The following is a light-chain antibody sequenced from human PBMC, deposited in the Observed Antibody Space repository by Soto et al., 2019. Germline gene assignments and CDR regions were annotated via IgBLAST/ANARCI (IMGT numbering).Light chain of an antibody. CDR3: SSYTTSTTRVV. V-gene: IGLV2-14*01. J-gene: IGLJ3*02. CDR1: SSDVGAYNY. CDR2: EVS. Sequence: QSALTQPASVSGSPGQSITISCTGTSSDVGAYNYVSWFQQHPGKVPKLMIYEVSNRPSGISDRFSASKSGNTASLTISGLQAEDEADYYCSSYTTSTTRVVVGGGTKVTV.